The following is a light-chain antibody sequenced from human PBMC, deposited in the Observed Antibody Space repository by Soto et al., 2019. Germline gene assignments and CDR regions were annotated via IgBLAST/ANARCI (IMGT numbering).Light chain of an antibody. CDR1: QTMRSSH. Sequence: EIVLTQSPGTLSLSPGERATLSCRASQTMRSSHLAWYQQKPGQAPRLLIYGASTRTFDVPDRFSGSGSGTNFTLTISRLQPEDFATYYCQQYNSYSRWTFGQGTKVEIK. CDR2: GAS. CDR3: QQYNSYSRWT. V-gene: IGKV3-20*01. J-gene: IGKJ1*01.